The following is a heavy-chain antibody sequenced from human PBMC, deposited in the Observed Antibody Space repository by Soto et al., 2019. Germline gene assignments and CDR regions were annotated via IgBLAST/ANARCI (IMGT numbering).Heavy chain of an antibody. V-gene: IGHV3-21*01. J-gene: IGHJ4*02. D-gene: IGHD3-22*01. CDR3: GRASYYYDGSGYHGY. CDR1: GFTFSSYS. Sequence: EVQLVESGGGLVKPGGSLRLSCAASGFTFSSYSMNWVRQAPGKGLEWVSSISSSSSYIYYADSVKGRFTISRDNAKNSLYLQMNSLRAEDTAVYYCGRASYYYDGSGYHGYWGEGTLVTVSS. CDR2: ISSSSSYI.